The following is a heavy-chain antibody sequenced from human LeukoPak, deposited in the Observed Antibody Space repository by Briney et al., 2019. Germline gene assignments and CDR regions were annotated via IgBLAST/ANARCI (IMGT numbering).Heavy chain of an antibody. CDR2: ISTSGST. CDR3: ARGPPGPLAAARAFDI. V-gene: IGHV4-4*07. Sequence: SETLSLTCTVSGGSISSYYWSWIRQPAGKGLESIGHISTSGSTNYNPSLKSRVTMSVDTSKNQFSLKLSSVTPEDTAVYYCARGPPGPLAAARAFDIWGQGTMVTVSS. CDR1: GGSISSYY. D-gene: IGHD6-13*01. J-gene: IGHJ3*02.